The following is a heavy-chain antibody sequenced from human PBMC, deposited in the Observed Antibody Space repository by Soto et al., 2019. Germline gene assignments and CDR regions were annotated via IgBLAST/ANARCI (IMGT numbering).Heavy chain of an antibody. J-gene: IGHJ6*02. CDR3: AREGGAISNFGKAMDG. V-gene: IGHV1-18*01. D-gene: IGHD3-3*01. CDR1: GYTFTNYA. CDR2: ISAYSGDT. Sequence: GASVKVSCKTSGYTFTNYAINWVRQAPGQGLQWMGWISAYSGDTKYAQRFQDRLTVTTDPSTTTAYMELRSLRSDDTAVYYCAREGGAISNFGKAMDGWGQGTTVTVSS.